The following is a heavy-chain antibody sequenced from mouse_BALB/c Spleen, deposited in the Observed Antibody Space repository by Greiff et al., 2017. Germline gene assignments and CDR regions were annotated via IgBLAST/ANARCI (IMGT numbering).Heavy chain of an antibody. D-gene: IGHD2-4*01. CDR1: GFNIKDYY. CDR2: IDPENGNT. J-gene: IGHJ3*01. CDR3: ARWDDYDEGGAWFAY. Sequence: EVQLQQSGAELVRPGALVKLSCKASGFNIKDYYMHWVKQRPEQGLEWIGWIDPENGNTIYDPKFQGKASITADTSSNTAYLQLSSLTSEDTAVYYWARWDDYDEGGAWFAYWGQGTLVTVSA. V-gene: IGHV14-1*02.